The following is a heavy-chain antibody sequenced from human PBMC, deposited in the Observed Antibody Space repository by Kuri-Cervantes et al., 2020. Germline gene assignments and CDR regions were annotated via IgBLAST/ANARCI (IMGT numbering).Heavy chain of an antibody. D-gene: IGHD3-3*01. CDR2: IYHSGST. Sequence: GSLRLSCTVSGCSISSGYYWGWIRQPPGKGLEWIGSIYHSGSTYYNPSLKSRVTISVDTSKNQFSLKLSSVTAADTAVYYCAREGEIYDFWSGYYLDYWGQGTLVTVSS. CDR3: AREGEIYDFWSGYYLDY. V-gene: IGHV4-38-2*02. J-gene: IGHJ4*02. CDR1: GCSISSGYY.